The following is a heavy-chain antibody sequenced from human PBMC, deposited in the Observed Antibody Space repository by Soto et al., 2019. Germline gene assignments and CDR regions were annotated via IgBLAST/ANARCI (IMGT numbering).Heavy chain of an antibody. CDR2: INHSGST. Sequence: SETLSLTCAVYGGSFSGYYWSWIRQPPGKGLEWIGEINHSGSTNYNPSLKSRVTISVDTSKNQFSLKLSSVTAADTAVYYCARAPVWSGQYYFDYWGQGTLVTVSS. J-gene: IGHJ4*02. V-gene: IGHV4-34*01. D-gene: IGHD3-3*01. CDR3: ARAPVWSGQYYFDY. CDR1: GGSFSGYY.